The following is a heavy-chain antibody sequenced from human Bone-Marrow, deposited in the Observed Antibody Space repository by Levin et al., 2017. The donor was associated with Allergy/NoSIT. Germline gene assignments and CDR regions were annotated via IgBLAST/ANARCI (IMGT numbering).Heavy chain of an antibody. CDR2: IWYDGSNK. CDR1: GFTFSSYG. Sequence: GGSLRLSCAASGFTFSSYGMHWVRQAPGKGLEWVAVIWYDGSNKYYADSVKGRFTISRDNSKNTLYLQMNSLRAEDTAVYYCARQGEWQQLGTYYFDYWGQGTLVTVSS. D-gene: IGHD6-13*01. CDR3: ARQGEWQQLGTYYFDY. J-gene: IGHJ4*02. V-gene: IGHV3-33*01.